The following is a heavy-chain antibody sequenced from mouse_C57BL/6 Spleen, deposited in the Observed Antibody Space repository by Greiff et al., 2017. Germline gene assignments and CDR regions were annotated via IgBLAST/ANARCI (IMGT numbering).Heavy chain of an antibody. Sequence: EVQVVESGAELVRPGASVKLSCTASGFNIKDDYMHWVKQRPEQGLEWLGWIDPENGDTEYASKFQGKATITADTSSNTAYLQLSSLTSEDTAVYYCTTNPRLRVYYAMDDWGQGTSVTVSS. CDR2: IDPENGDT. CDR3: TTNPRLRVYYAMDD. D-gene: IGHD2-4*01. J-gene: IGHJ4*01. V-gene: IGHV14-4*01. CDR1: GFNIKDDY.